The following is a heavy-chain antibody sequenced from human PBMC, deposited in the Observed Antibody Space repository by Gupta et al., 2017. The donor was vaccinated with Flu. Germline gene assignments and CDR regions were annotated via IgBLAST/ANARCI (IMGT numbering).Heavy chain of an antibody. CDR3: AKEAYGSGSPQLFDY. J-gene: IGHJ4*02. CDR2: ISGSGGNT. V-gene: IGHV3-23*01. Sequence: GFTFRIFAMNWVRQAPGKGLEWVSAISGSGGNTYYADSVKGRFTISRDNFKNTLYLQMNSLRAEDTAIYYCAKEAYGSGSPQLFDYWGQGTLVTVSS. D-gene: IGHD3-10*01. CDR1: GFTFRIFA.